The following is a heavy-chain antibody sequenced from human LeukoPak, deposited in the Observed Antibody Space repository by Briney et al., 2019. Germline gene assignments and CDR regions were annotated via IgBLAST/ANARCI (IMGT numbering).Heavy chain of an antibody. D-gene: IGHD2/OR15-2a*01. V-gene: IGHV3-53*01. Sequence: QPGGSLRLSCAASGFTFSSSYMNWVRQAPGKGLEWVSVIYTGGSTYYADSVKGRFTISRDNSKNTLYLQMNSLRAEDTAVYYCARDANKKNYFDCWGQGTLVTVSS. CDR1: GFTFSSSY. J-gene: IGHJ4*02. CDR2: IYTGGST. CDR3: ARDANKKNYFDC.